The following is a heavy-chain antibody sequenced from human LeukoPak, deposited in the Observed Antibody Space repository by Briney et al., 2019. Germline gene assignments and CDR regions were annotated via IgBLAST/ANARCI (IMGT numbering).Heavy chain of an antibody. CDR1: GFTFSSYW. CDR3: ARRGVPVARGWFDP. J-gene: IGHJ5*02. Sequence: GGSLRLSCAASGFTFSSYWMSWVRQAPGKGLEWVSVIYSGGSTYYADSVKGRFTISRDNSKNTLYLQMNSLRAADTAVYYCARRGVPVARGWFDPWGQGTLVTVSS. CDR2: IYSGGST. V-gene: IGHV3-66*04. D-gene: IGHD2-2*01.